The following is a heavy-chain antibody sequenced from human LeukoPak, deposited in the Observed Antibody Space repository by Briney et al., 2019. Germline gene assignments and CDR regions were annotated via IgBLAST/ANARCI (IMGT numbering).Heavy chain of an antibody. CDR2: IIPIFGTA. J-gene: IGHJ4*02. CDR3: ARASGPYYYDSSGYPYYFDY. Sequence: ASVKVSCKASGGTFISYAISWARQAPGQGLEWMGGIIPIFGTANYAQKFQGRVTITADESTSTAYMELSSLRSEDTAVYYCARASGPYYYDSSGYPYYFDYWGQGTLVTVSS. D-gene: IGHD3-22*01. CDR1: GGTFISYA. V-gene: IGHV1-69*01.